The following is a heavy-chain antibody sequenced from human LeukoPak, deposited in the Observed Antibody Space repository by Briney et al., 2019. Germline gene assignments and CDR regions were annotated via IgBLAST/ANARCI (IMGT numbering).Heavy chain of an antibody. J-gene: IGHJ4*02. D-gene: IGHD6-19*01. V-gene: IGHV1-2*02. CDR1: GYTFTGYY. Sequence: ASVKVSCKASGYTFTGYYMHWVRQAPGQGLEWMGWNNPNSGGTNYAQKFQGRVTMTRDTSISTAYMELSRLRSDDTAVYYCARASEWLVPLPLDYWGQGTLVTVSS. CDR2: NNPNSGGT. CDR3: ARASEWLVPLPLDY.